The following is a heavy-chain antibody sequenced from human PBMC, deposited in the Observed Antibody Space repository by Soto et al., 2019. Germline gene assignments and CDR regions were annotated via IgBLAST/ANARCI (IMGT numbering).Heavy chain of an antibody. CDR2: ISYDGSNK. J-gene: IGHJ6*04. D-gene: IGHD3-22*01. CDR1: GFTFSSYA. CDR3: ARDLNYYDSSGYYYSDEYYVMDV. Sequence: GSLRLSRAASGFTFSSYAMHWVRQAPGKGLEWVAVISYDGSNKYYADSVKGRFTISRDNSKNTLYLQMNSLRAEDTAVYHCARDLNYYDSSGYYYSDEYYVMDVWGKGTTVTVSS. V-gene: IGHV3-30-3*01.